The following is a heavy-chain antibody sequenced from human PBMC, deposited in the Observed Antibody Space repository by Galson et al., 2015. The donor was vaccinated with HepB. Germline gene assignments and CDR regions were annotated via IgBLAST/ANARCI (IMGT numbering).Heavy chain of an antibody. CDR3: TRGPYGTYGLFES. Sequence: SLRLSCAASGFTFSSDWIHWVRQAPGKGLVWLSRISGNGRATNYADSVKGRFIISRDNAKNTVFLQMSSLRDEDTAIYYCTRGPYGTYGLFESWGQGALVTVSS. V-gene: IGHV3-74*01. CDR1: GFTFSSDW. D-gene: IGHD1-26*01. J-gene: IGHJ1*01. CDR2: ISGNGRAT.